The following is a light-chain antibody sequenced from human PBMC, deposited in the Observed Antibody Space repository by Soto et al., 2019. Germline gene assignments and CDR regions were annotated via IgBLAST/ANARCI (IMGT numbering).Light chain of an antibody. V-gene: IGKV1-5*01. CDR1: QSISGW. CDR2: DVS. CDR3: QQYKNFWT. Sequence: DIPMTQSPSTLSASVGDRVTITCRASQSISGWLAWYQQKPGKAPNLLIYDVSTLESGVPSRFSGSGSGTEFTLTISSLQPGDVATYYCQQYKNFWTFGQGTKVEIK. J-gene: IGKJ1*01.